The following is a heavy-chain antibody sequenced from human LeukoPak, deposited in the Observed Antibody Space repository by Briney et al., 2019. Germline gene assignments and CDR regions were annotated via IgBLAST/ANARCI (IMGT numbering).Heavy chain of an antibody. CDR3: ARGTYYYDSSGWPYYMDV. Sequence: ASVKVSCKASGYTFTDYYMHWVRQAPGQGLEWMGWINPNSGGTNYAQKFQGRATMTRDTSISTAYMELSRLRSDDTAVYYCARGTYYYDSSGWPYYMDVWGKGTTVTVSS. CDR2: INPNSGGT. V-gene: IGHV1-2*02. D-gene: IGHD3-22*01. CDR1: GYTFTDYY. J-gene: IGHJ6*03.